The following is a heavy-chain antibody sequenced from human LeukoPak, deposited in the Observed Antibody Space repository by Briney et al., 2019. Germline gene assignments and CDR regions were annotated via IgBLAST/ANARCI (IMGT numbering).Heavy chain of an antibody. Sequence: ASVKVSCKASGYTFTGSYMYWARLAPGQGLEWLGWINFNSGGTRYAQKFQGRVTMTWGTSITTAYMELSWLTFDDTAIYYCARTTTLTSLFDFWGQGTLVTVSS. CDR2: INFNSGGT. J-gene: IGHJ4*02. CDR3: ARTTTLTSLFDF. CDR1: GYTFTGSY. D-gene: IGHD4-17*01. V-gene: IGHV1-2*02.